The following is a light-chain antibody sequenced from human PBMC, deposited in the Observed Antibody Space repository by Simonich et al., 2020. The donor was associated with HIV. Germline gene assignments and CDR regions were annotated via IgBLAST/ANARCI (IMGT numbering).Light chain of an antibody. J-gene: IGLJ2*01. CDR3: QSYDSSNVV. V-gene: IGLV6-57*03. Sequence: NFMLTQPHSVSESPGKTVTISCTRSNASIASNYVQWYQQRPGSAPTTVIYEDNQRPSGVPDRFSGSIHSSSNSASLTISGLKTEDEADYYCQSYDSSNVVFGGGTKLTVL. CDR2: EDN. CDR1: NASIASNY.